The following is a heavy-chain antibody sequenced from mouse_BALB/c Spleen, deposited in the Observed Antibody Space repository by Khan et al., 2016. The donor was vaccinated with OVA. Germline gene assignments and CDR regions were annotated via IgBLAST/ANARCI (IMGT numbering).Heavy chain of an antibody. V-gene: IGHV1-84*02. CDR3: AGGFDY. Sequence: QVQLKEAGPELVKPGTSVKISCKASGYTFTDYYINWVKQKPGQGLEWIGWIYPGSANAKYNEKFKGKATLTVDTSSSTAFMQLSSLTSEDTAVYFCAGGFDYWGQGTTLTVSS. J-gene: IGHJ2*01. CDR1: GYTFTDYY. CDR2: IYPGSANA.